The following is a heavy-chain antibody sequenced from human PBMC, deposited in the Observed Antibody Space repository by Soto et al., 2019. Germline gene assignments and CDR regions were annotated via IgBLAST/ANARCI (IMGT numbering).Heavy chain of an antibody. CDR1: GYTFTSYA. J-gene: IGHJ3*02. D-gene: IGHD2-15*01. CDR3: ARDSGRLHDACDI. CDR2: INAGNGNT. Sequence: QVQLVQSGAEVKKPGASVKVSCKASGYTFTSYAMHWVRQAPGQRLEWMGWINAGNGNTKYSQKFQGRVTITRDTSASTAYMELSSLRSEDTAVYYCARDSGRLHDACDIWGQGTMVTVSS. V-gene: IGHV1-3*01.